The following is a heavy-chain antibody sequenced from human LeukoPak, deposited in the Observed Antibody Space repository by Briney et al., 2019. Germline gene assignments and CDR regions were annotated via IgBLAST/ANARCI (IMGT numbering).Heavy chain of an antibody. Sequence: GGSLRLSCAASGFTISTYTMTWVRQAPGKGLEWVSTISGSGSNTYFVDSVKGRFTISRDNSKNTLYLQMNSLRAEDTAVYYCAKRSYGYCDYWGQGTLVTVSS. V-gene: IGHV3-23*01. CDR1: GFTISTYT. J-gene: IGHJ4*02. CDR2: ISGSGSNT. D-gene: IGHD5-18*01. CDR3: AKRSYGYCDY.